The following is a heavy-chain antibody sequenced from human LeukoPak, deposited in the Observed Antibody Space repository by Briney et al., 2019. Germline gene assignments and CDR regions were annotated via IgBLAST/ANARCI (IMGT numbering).Heavy chain of an antibody. CDR1: GDSITSNY. J-gene: IGHJ4*02. CDR3: ARNSGWYVYDY. D-gene: IGHD6-19*01. CDR2: IYTSGSI. Sequence: PSETLSLTCTVSGDSITSNYWSWIRQPPGKGLEWIGYIYTSGSINYNPSLKSRVTISADTSKNHFSLKVTSVTAADTAIYYCARNSGWYVYDYWGQGTLVTVSS. V-gene: IGHV4-4*09.